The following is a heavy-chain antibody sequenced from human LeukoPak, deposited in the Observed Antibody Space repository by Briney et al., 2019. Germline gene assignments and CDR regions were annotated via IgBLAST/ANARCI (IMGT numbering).Heavy chain of an antibody. CDR2: ISYDGSNK. CDR3: ARDGVATRYYYGMDV. CDR1: GFTFSSYA. V-gene: IGHV3-30-3*01. J-gene: IGHJ6*02. D-gene: IGHD5-12*01. Sequence: PGGSLRLSCAASGFTFSSYAMHWVRQAPGKGLEWVAAISYDGSNKYYADSVKGRLTIPRENSKDTLYLQMNSLRAEDTAVYYGARDGVATRYYYGMDVWGQGTTVTVSS.